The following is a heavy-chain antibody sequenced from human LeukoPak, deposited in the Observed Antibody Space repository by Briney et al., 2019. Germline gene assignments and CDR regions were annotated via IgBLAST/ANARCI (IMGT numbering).Heavy chain of an antibody. CDR3: AKVFRSFEDAFDI. D-gene: IGHD2/OR15-2a*01. J-gene: IGHJ3*02. CDR2: INSDGSST. CDR1: GFTFSSYW. V-gene: IGHV3-74*01. Sequence: GGSLRLSCAASGFTFSSYWMHWARQAPGKGLVWVSRINSDGSSTSYADSVKGRFTISRDNSKNTLYLQMNSLRAEDTAVYYCAKVFRSFEDAFDIWGQGTMVTVSS.